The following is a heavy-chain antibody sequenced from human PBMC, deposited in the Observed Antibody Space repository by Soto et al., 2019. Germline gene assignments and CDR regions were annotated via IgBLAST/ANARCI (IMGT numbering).Heavy chain of an antibody. CDR2: ISAYNGNT. CDR3: ARERQWLPFDY. D-gene: IGHD6-19*01. V-gene: IGHV1-18*01. CDR1: GYTFTSYG. J-gene: IGHJ4*02. Sequence: ASVKVSCKASGYTFTSYGISWVRQAPGQGLEWMGWISAYNGNTNYAQKLQGRVTMTTDTTKNQFSLQLNSVTPEDTAVYYCARERQWLPFDYWGQGILVTVSS.